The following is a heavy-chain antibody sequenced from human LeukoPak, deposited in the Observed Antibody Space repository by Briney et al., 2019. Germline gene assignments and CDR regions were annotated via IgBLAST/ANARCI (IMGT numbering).Heavy chain of an antibody. V-gene: IGHV4-34*01. CDR1: GGSFSGYY. CDR2: IYYSGST. Sequence: SETLSLTCAVYGGSFSGYYWSWIRQPPGKGLEWIGSIYYSGSTYYNPSLKSRVTISVDTSKNQFSLKLSSVTAADTAVYYCARLASYWGQGTLVTVSS. J-gene: IGHJ4*02. CDR3: ARLASY.